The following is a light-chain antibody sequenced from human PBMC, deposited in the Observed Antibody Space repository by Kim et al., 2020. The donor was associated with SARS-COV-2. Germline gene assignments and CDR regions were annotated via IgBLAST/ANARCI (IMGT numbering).Light chain of an antibody. J-gene: IGLJ3*02. CDR1: NSDVGGHNY. V-gene: IGLV2-14*03. CDR2: AVS. CDR3: FSYRTGGTWV. Sequence: GPSVTIYCTSTNSDVGGHNYVSWFQHHPAKAPRVMIYAVSQRPSGVSDRFSGSKSGDTASLTISGLQTEDEADYYCFSYRTGGTWVFGGGTQLTVL.